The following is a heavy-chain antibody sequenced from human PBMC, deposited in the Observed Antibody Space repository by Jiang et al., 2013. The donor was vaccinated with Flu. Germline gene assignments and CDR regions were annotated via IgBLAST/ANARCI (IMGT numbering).Heavy chain of an antibody. D-gene: IGHD3-22*01. CDR3: ARGPSYYYDSSGYYYAVEYFQH. Sequence: ASGYTFTSYYMHWVRQAPGQGLEWMGIINPSGGSTSYAQKFQGRVTMTRDTSTSTVYMELSSLRSEDTAVYYCARGPSYYYDSSGYYYAVEYFQHWGQGTLVTVSS. CDR1: GYTFTSYY. V-gene: IGHV1-46*01. CDR2: INPSGGST. J-gene: IGHJ1*01.